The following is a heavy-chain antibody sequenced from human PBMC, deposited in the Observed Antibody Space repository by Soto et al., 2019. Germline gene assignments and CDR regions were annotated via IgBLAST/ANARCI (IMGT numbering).Heavy chain of an antibody. J-gene: IGHJ4*02. CDR2: IYYSGST. D-gene: IGHD3-9*01. CDR1: GGSISSGDYY. CDR3: ARTYYDILTGYYADDY. V-gene: IGHV4-30-4*01. Sequence: QVQLQESGPGLVKPSQTLSLTCTVSGGSISSGDYYWSWIRQPPGKGLEWIGYIYYSGSTYYNPSLKSRVTISVDTSKNQFSLKLSSVTAADTAVYYCARTYYDILTGYYADDYWGQGTLVTVSS.